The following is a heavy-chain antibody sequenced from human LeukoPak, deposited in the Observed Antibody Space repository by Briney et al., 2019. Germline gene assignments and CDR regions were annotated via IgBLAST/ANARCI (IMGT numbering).Heavy chain of an antibody. J-gene: IGHJ4*02. CDR1: GFTFSSYG. CDR2: IRYDGSNK. D-gene: IGHD1-26*01. CDR3: AKVLRGGSYSAFVFGIDY. V-gene: IGHV3-30*02. Sequence: PGGSLRLSCAASGFTFSSYGMHWVRQAPGKGLEWVAFIRYDGSNKYYADSVKGRFTISRDNSKNTLYLQMNSLRAEDTAVYYCAKVLRGGSYSAFVFGIDYWGQGTLVTVSS.